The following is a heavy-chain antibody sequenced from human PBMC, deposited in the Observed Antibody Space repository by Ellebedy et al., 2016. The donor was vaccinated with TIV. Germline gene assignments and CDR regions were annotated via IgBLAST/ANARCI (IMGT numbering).Heavy chain of an antibody. J-gene: IGHJ3*02. Sequence: PGGSLRLSCAASGFTFNKAWMSWVRQAPGKGLEWVGRVRSKDRGGTSEYAAPVKGRFTISRDDLKDTVYLQMNSLETEDTAVYYCTAEGYTYGYHACDMWGQGTMVTVSS. D-gene: IGHD5-18*01. CDR3: TAEGYTYGYHACDM. V-gene: IGHV3-15*01. CDR2: VRSKDRGGTS. CDR1: GFTFNKAW.